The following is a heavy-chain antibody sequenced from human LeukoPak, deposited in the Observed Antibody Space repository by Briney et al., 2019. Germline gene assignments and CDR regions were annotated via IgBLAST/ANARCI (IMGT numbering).Heavy chain of an antibody. D-gene: IGHD5-18*01. V-gene: IGHV3-9*01. CDR3: AKDEGDGGYSYGYVAFDY. CDR1: GFTFDDYA. Sequence: PGGSLRLSCAASGFTFDDYAMHWVRQAPGKGLEWVSGISWNSGSIGYADSVKGRFTISRDNAKNSLYLQMNSLRAEDTALYYCAKDEGDGGYSYGYVAFDYWGQGTLVTVSS. J-gene: IGHJ4*02. CDR2: ISWNSGSI.